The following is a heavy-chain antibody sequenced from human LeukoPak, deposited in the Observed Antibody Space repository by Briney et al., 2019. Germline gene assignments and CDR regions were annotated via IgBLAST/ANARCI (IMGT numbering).Heavy chain of an antibody. J-gene: IGHJ3*02. CDR3: ARTMVAGSTDAFDI. V-gene: IGHV3-23*01. CDR1: GFTFSSYA. CDR2: ISGSGGST. Sequence: GGSLRLSCAASGFTFSSYAMSWVRQTPGKGLEWVSAISGSGGSTYYADSVKGRFTISRDNSKNTLYLQMNSLRPEDTAVYYCARTMVAGSTDAFDIWGQGTMVTVSS. D-gene: IGHD2-15*01.